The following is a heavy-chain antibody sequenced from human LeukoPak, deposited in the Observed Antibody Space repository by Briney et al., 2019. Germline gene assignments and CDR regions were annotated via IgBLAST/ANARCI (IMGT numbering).Heavy chain of an antibody. CDR3: ARVVDSSGYYHDY. Sequence: SETLSLTCTVSGGSISSSSYYWGWIRQPPGKGLEWIGSIYYSGSTYYNPSLKSRVTISVDTSKNQFSLKLSSVTAADTAVYYCARVVDSSGYYHDYWGQGTLVTVSS. CDR1: GGSISSSSYY. D-gene: IGHD3-22*01. J-gene: IGHJ4*02. V-gene: IGHV4-39*07. CDR2: IYYSGST.